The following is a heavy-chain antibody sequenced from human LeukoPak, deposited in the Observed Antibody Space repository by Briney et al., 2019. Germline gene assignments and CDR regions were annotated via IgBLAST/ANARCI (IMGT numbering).Heavy chain of an antibody. CDR3: ARDESGYGILNYYYYMDV. D-gene: IGHD5-12*01. CDR1: GFTFSSYW. V-gene: IGHV3-7*01. CDR2: IKQDGSEK. J-gene: IGHJ6*03. Sequence: GGSLRLSCAASGFTFSSYWMSWVRQAPGKGLEWVANIKQDGSEKYYVDSVKGRFTISRDNAKNSLYLQMNSLRAEDTAVYYCARDESGYGILNYYYYMDVWGKGTTVTVSS.